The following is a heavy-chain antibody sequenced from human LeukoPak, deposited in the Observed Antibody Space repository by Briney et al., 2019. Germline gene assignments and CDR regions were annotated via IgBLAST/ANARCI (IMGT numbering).Heavy chain of an antibody. V-gene: IGHV3-53*01. Sequence: GGSLRLSCAASGFTVSSNYMSWVRQAPGKGLEWVSVIYRGGSTHYAGSVEGRFTISRDKSKNTVYLQLNSLRAEDTAVYYCASRLDYFDYWGQGTLVTVSS. D-gene: IGHD6-19*01. CDR2: IYRGGST. CDR1: GFTVSSNY. CDR3: ASRLDYFDY. J-gene: IGHJ4*02.